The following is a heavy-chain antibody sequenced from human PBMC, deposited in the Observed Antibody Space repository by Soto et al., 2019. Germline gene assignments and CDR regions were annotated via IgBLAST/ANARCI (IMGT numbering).Heavy chain of an antibody. J-gene: IGHJ5*02. CDR3: ARDNWFDP. CDR2: ITSTSYI. CDR1: GFTFSSYT. Sequence: GGSLRLSCAASGFTFSSYTMNWVRQAPGKGLEWVSSITSTSYIYYADSGKGRFTISRDNARNSLYLQMNSLRAEDTAVYYCARDNWFDPWGQGTLVTVSS. V-gene: IGHV3-21*01.